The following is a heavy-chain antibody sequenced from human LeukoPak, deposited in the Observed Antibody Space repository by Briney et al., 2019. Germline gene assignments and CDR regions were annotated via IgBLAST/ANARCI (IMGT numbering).Heavy chain of an antibody. Sequence: ASVKVSCRASGYTFTSYDINWVRQATGQGLEWMGWMNPNSSNTGYAQKFQGRVTMTRNTSINTAYMELSSLRSEDTAVYYCARELVVVSATGAFDIWGQGTMVTVSS. CDR1: GYTFTSYD. D-gene: IGHD2-15*01. V-gene: IGHV1-8*01. CDR3: ARELVVVSATGAFDI. J-gene: IGHJ3*02. CDR2: MNPNSSNT.